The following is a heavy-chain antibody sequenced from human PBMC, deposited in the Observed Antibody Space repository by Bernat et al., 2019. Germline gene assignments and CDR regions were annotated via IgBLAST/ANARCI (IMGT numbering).Heavy chain of an antibody. J-gene: IGHJ4*02. V-gene: IGHV3-33*01. Sequence: QVQLVESGGGVVQPGRSLRLSCAASGFTFSSYGMHWVRQAPGKGLEWVAVIWYDGSEKYYVDYVKGRFTISRDNSKNTLYLQMNSLTAEDTAVYYCERDDMAAADYWGQGTLVTVSS. CDR3: ERDDMAAADY. CDR2: IWYDGSEK. CDR1: GFTFSSYG. D-gene: IGHD6-13*01.